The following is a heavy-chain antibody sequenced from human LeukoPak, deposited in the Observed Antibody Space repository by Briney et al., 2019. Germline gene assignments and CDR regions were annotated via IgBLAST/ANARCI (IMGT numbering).Heavy chain of an antibody. CDR3: ARVGPGSGYYYPDY. D-gene: IGHD3-22*01. CDR1: GFTFSSYS. V-gene: IGHV3-21*01. Sequence: GGSLRLSCAASGFTFSSYSMNWVRQAPGKGLEWVSSISSSSSYIYYAGSVKGRFTISRDNAKNSLYLQMNSLRAEDTAVYYCARVGPGSGYYYPDYWGQGTLVTVSS. CDR2: ISSSSSYI. J-gene: IGHJ4*02.